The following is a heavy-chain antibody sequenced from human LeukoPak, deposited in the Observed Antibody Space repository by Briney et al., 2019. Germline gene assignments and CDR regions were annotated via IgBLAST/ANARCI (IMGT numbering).Heavy chain of an antibody. CDR3: ARDLTGTTDRYYYYMDV. Sequence: SQTLSLTCTVSGGSISSGGYYWSWIRQHPGKGLEWIGYIYYSGSTYYNPSLKSRVTISLDTPKNQFSLKLSSVTAADTAVYYCARDLTGTTDRYYYYMDVWGKGTTVTVSS. V-gene: IGHV4-31*03. CDR2: IYYSGST. J-gene: IGHJ6*03. D-gene: IGHD1-7*01. CDR1: GGSISSGGYY.